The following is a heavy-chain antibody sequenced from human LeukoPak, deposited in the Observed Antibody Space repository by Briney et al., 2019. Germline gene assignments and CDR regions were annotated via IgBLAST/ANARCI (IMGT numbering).Heavy chain of an antibody. CDR2: IKQDGSEK. Sequence: GGSLRLSCAASGFTFSSYWMSWVRQAPGKGLDWVANIKQDGSEKYYVDSVKGRFTISRDNAKNSLYLQMNSLRAEDTAVYYCARDPVEVVTFFDYWGQGTLVTVSS. V-gene: IGHV3-7*04. J-gene: IGHJ4*02. CDR3: ARDPVEVVTFFDY. D-gene: IGHD4-23*01. CDR1: GFTFSSYW.